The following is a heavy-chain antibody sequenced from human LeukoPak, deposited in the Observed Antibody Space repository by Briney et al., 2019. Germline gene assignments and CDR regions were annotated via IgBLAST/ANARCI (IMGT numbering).Heavy chain of an antibody. CDR1: GGASTEHA. J-gene: IGHJ6*02. CDR3: ARPSESGGSVFDPLRLDV. V-gene: IGHV1-69*04. D-gene: IGHD3-9*01. CDR2: IIPILGRT. Sequence: SVKVSCKGSGGASTEHAITWLRQAPGQGLEWMGRIIPILGRTYYAHNFRGRVTITADKSTSTVYMEVSSLRSEDTAMYYCARPSESGGSVFDPLRLDVWGQGTTVTVSS.